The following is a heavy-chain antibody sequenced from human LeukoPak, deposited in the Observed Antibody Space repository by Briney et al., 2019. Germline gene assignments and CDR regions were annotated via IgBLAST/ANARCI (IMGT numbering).Heavy chain of an antibody. Sequence: PSETLSLTCTVSGGSISSSSYYWGWIRQPPGKGLEWIGSMYYSGTTYYNPSLKSRVTISVDTSKSQFSLNLSSVTAADTAVYYCARMTTVVTVDYWGQGTLVTVSS. J-gene: IGHJ4*02. D-gene: IGHD4-23*01. V-gene: IGHV4-39*07. CDR1: GGSISSSSYY. CDR3: ARMTTVVTVDY. CDR2: MYYSGTT.